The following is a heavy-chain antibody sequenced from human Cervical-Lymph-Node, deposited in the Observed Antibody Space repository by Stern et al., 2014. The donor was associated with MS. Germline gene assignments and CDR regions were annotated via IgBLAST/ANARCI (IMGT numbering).Heavy chain of an antibody. CDR3: ARDPDYYDGCSYLHYFDS. CDR2: IDPNSAGT. CDR1: GYAFTDYF. V-gene: IGHV1-2*06. Sequence: VQLVQSGAEVKSPGASVKVSCKASGYAFTDYFVHWLRQAPGQGPEWMGRIDPNSAGTHYAQKFQGRVTMTMETSINTAYMELSRLRSDDTAVYYCARDPDYYDGCSYLHYFDSWGQGTLVTVSS. J-gene: IGHJ4*02. D-gene: IGHD3-16*01.